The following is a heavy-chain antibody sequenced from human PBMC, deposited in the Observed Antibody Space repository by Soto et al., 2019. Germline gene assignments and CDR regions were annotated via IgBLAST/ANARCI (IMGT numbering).Heavy chain of an antibody. V-gene: IGHV3-74*01. Sequence: GGSLRLSCAASGFTFSSYWMHWVRQAPGKGLVWVSRINSDGSSTSYADSVKGRFTISRDNAKNTLYLQMNSLRAEDTAVYYWARGIVFGSYYDFWSGYYAPAYYYYMDVWGKGTTVTVSS. CDR1: GFTFSSYW. CDR3: ARGIVFGSYYDFWSGYYAPAYYYYMDV. CDR2: INSDGSST. D-gene: IGHD3-3*01. J-gene: IGHJ6*03.